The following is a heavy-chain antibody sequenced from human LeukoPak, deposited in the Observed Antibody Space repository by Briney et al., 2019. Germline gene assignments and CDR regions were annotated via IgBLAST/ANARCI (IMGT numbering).Heavy chain of an antibody. D-gene: IGHD1-1*01. J-gene: IGHJ5*02. CDR1: GGSISSSSYY. V-gene: IGHV4-39*07. Sequence: SETLSLTCTVSGGSISSSSYYWGWIRQPPGKGLEWIGSIYYSGSTYYNPSLKSRVTISVDTSKNQFSLKLSSVTAADTAVYYCARDWNWNDGDNWFDPWGQGTLVTVSS. CDR3: ARDWNWNDGDNWFDP. CDR2: IYYSGST.